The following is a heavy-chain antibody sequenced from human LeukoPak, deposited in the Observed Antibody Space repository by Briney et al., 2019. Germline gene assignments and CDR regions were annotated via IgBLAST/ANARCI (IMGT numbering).Heavy chain of an antibody. Sequence: GASVKVSCKASGYTFTSYYMHWVRQAPGQGLEWMGIINPSGGSTSYAQKFQGRVTMTRDTSTSTVYMELSSLRSEDTAAYYCARDHCSGGSCYVDPGDYYYMDVWGKGTTVTVSS. D-gene: IGHD2-15*01. V-gene: IGHV1-46*01. CDR2: INPSGGST. J-gene: IGHJ6*03. CDR1: GYTFTSYY. CDR3: ARDHCSGGSCYVDPGDYYYMDV.